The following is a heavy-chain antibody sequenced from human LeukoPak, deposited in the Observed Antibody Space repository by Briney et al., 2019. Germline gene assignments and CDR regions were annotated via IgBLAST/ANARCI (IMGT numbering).Heavy chain of an antibody. CDR2: INPNSGGA. V-gene: IGHV1-2*02. D-gene: IGHD3-16*01. CDR3: ARDYDYVWRSFPTYSFDF. Sequence: ASVTVSCKHSGYSFTDYSIYWVRQAPAQGLQWMGRINPNSGGAHYEQQSQGRVTLTRDTSITTAYMELSRLRSDDTAVYYCARDYDYVWRSFPTYSFDFWGRGTLTTVSS. J-gene: IGHJ4*02. CDR1: GYSFTDYS.